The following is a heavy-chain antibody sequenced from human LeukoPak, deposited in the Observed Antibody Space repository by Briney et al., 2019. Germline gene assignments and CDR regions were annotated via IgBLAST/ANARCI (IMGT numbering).Heavy chain of an antibody. J-gene: IGHJ4*02. CDR1: GASFSDSY. CDR3: ARGRYGPRLGN. Sequence: SETLSLTCAVYGASFSDSYWSWIRQSPEKGLEWIGEINNSGSTSYNPSLNSRVIMSVDRSKNQCSLRLTSVTAADTAVYYCARGRYGPRLGNWGQGTLVTVSS. D-gene: IGHD3-16*01. CDR2: INNSGST. V-gene: IGHV4-34*01.